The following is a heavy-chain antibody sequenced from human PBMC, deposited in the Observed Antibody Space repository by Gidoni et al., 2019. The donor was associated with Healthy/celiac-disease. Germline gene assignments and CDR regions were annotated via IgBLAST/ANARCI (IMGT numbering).Heavy chain of an antibody. J-gene: IGHJ4*02. V-gene: IGHV3-74*01. Sequence: SVKGRFTISRDNAKNTLYLQMNSLRAEDTAVYYCARGPFTEEYYFDYWGQGTLVTVSS. D-gene: IGHD2-8*02. CDR3: ARGPFTEEYYFDY.